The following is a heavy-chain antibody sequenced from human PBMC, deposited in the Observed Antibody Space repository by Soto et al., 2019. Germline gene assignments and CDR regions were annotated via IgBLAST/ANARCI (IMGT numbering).Heavy chain of an antibody. J-gene: IGHJ4*02. CDR1: VGTFSSYA. Sequence: SVKVSCKASVGTFSSYAISWVRQAPGQGLEWMGGIIPIFGTANYAQKFQGRVTITADESTSTAYMELSSLRSEDTAVYYCAXDLGHRIAPPYYFDYWGQGTLVTVSS. CDR3: AXDLGHRIAPPYYFDY. CDR2: IIPIFGTA. D-gene: IGHD6-13*01. V-gene: IGHV1-69*13.